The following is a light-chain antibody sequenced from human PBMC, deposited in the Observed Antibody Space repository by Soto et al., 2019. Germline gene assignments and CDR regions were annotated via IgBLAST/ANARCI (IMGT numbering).Light chain of an antibody. CDR3: CSYAGSSPVV. CDR1: SSDVGSYNL. J-gene: IGLJ2*01. CDR2: EVS. Sequence: QSVLTQPASVSGSPGQSITISCTGTSSDVGSYNLVSWYQQHPGKAPKLMIYEVSERPSGVSRRFSGSKSGNTASLTISGLQAEDEADYYCCSYAGSSPVVFGGGTQLTVL. V-gene: IGLV2-23*02.